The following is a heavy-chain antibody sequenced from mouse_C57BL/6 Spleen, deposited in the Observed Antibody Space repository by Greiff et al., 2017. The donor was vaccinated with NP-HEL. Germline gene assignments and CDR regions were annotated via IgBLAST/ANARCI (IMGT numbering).Heavy chain of an antibody. CDR2: IYPGDGDT. CDR1: GYAFSSSW. V-gene: IGHV1-82*01. J-gene: IGHJ2*01. Sequence: QVQLQQSGPELVKPGASVKISCKASGYAFSSSWMNWVKQRPGKGLEWIGRIYPGDGDTNYNGKFKGKATLTADKSSSTAYMQLSSLTSEDSAVYFCARSGTTVAIDYWGQGTTLTVSS. CDR3: ARSGTTVAIDY. D-gene: IGHD1-1*01.